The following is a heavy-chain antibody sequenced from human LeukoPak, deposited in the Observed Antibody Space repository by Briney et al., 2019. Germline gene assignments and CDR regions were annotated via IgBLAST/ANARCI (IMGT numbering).Heavy chain of an antibody. J-gene: IGHJ4*02. CDR1: EFTFSSYA. CDR3: AKDRYDSSGYSTFDY. D-gene: IGHD3-22*01. V-gene: IGHV3-30*02. CDR2: IWYDGTNK. Sequence: GGSLRLSCAASEFTFSSYAMSWVRQAPGKGLEWVAFIWYDGTNKYYADSVKGRFTISRDNSRSTLYLQMNSLRAEDTAVYYCAKDRYDSSGYSTFDYWGQGVLVTVSS.